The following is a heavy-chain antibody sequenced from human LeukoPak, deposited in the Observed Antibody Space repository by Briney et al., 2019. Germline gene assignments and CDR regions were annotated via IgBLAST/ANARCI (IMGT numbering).Heavy chain of an antibody. V-gene: IGHV5-51*01. Sequence: GESLQISCQGSGYSFTNNWIGWVRQMPGKGLEWMAIVYPGDSNTKYCPSFQGQVTISADKSISTVYLQWSRLKASDTAMYYCVRTPTCSSGSCYPNWFDSWGQGTLVTVSS. J-gene: IGHJ5*01. D-gene: IGHD2-15*01. CDR3: VRTPTCSSGSCYPNWFDS. CDR2: VYPGDSNT. CDR1: GYSFTNNW.